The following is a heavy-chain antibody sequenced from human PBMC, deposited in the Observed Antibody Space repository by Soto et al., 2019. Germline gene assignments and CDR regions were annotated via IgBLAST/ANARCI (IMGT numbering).Heavy chain of an antibody. J-gene: IGHJ4*03. CDR2: VYHSGST. CDR3: ARDTGLAPTVWGY. D-gene: IGHD7-27*01. CDR1: GDSIRGGGHY. Sequence: QVQLQESGPGLVKPSQTLSLTCSVSGDSIRGGGHYWNWIRQFPGKGLEWICYVYHSGSTHYNPSLRGRRTISIDTSKNKFSLRLISVTATDTALYYCARDTGLAPTVWGYWGHGTQVTVSS. V-gene: IGHV4-31*03.